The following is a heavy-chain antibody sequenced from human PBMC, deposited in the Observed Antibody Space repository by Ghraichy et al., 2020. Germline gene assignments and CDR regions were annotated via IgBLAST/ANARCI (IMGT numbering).Heavy chain of an antibody. CDR2: VDSTGRT. CDR1: GVSNNYYY. D-gene: IGHD3-10*01. Sequence: SETLSLTCNVSGVSNNYYYWSWIRQPAGKGLEWIGRVDSTGRTNYNPPLQGRVSMSVDTSKTFSLRLSSVTVADTAVYYCARLYGSGNYQGAQFDYWGQG. V-gene: IGHV4-4*07. J-gene: IGHJ4*02. CDR3: ARLYGSGNYQGAQFDY.